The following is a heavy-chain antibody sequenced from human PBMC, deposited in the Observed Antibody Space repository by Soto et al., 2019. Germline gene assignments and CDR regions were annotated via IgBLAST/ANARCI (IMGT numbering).Heavy chain of an antibody. CDR3: AQAEWLVFDY. D-gene: IGHD6-19*01. Sequence: QVQLQQWGAGLLKPSETLSLTCAVYGGSFSGYYWSWIRQPPGKGLEWIGEINHSGSTNYNPSLKSRVTISVDTSKNQFSLKLSSVTAADTAVYYCAQAEWLVFDYWGQGTLVTVSS. J-gene: IGHJ4*02. CDR1: GGSFSGYY. CDR2: INHSGST. V-gene: IGHV4-34*01.